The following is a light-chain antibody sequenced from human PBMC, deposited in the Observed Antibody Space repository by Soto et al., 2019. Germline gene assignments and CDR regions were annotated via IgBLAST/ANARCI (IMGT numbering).Light chain of an antibody. CDR1: RSDVGAYNY. Sequence: LTQPASVSGSPGQSIAISCTGTRSDVGAYNYVSWYQQHPGKAPKLMISEVTNRPSGVSDRFSGSKSGNTASLTISGLQAEDEADYYCSSFTSRFTFVFGTGTRSPP. CDR3: SSFTSRFTFV. V-gene: IGLV2-14*01. CDR2: EVT. J-gene: IGLJ1*01.